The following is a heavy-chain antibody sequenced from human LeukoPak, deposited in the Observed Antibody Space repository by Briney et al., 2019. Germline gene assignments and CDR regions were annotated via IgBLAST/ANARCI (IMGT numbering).Heavy chain of an antibody. Sequence: SETLSLTCTVSGGSISSGGYYWSWIRQHPGKGLEWIGYIYYSGSTYYNPSLKSRVTISVDTSKNQFSLKLSSVTAAGTAVYYCASYGDYELAFDYWGQGTLVTVSS. V-gene: IGHV4-31*03. J-gene: IGHJ4*02. D-gene: IGHD4-17*01. CDR3: ASYGDYELAFDY. CDR2: IYYSGST. CDR1: GGSISSGGYY.